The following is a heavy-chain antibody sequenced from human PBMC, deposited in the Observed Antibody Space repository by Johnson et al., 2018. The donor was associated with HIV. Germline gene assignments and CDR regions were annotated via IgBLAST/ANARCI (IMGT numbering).Heavy chain of an antibody. Sequence: QVQLVESGGGVVQPGRSLRLSCAASGFTFSSYAIHWVRQAPGKGLEWVAVITYDENNKYYADSVKARFTISRDNSKNTLYLQMNSLRAEDTAVYYSERKVGYSSSWYVGSSWYPNAFDIWGQGTMVTVSS. CDR3: ERKVGYSSSWYVGSSWYPNAFDI. J-gene: IGHJ3*02. V-gene: IGHV3-30-3*01. CDR1: GFTFSSYA. CDR2: ITYDENNK. D-gene: IGHD6-13*01.